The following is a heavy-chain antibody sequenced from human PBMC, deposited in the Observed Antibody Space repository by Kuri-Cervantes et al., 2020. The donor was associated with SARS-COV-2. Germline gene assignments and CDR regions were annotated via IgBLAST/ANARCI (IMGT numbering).Heavy chain of an antibody. V-gene: IGHV3-48*01. Sequence: GESLKISCAASGFTFRSSHMNWVRQAPGKGLEWISSISDWSLNIYYADSVKGRFNISRDNAKNSLFLQMNSLRVEDTAVYYCTRDRRRYSGDTSHFYMDVWCTGTTVTVSS. CDR1: GFTFRSSH. CDR2: ISDWSLNI. D-gene: IGHD5-12*01. CDR3: TRDRRRYSGDTSHFYMDV. J-gene: IGHJ6*03.